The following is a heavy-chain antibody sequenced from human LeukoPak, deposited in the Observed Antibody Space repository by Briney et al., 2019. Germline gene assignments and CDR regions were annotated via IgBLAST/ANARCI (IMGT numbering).Heavy chain of an antibody. D-gene: IGHD2-2*01. CDR1: GYSFTSYW. CDR2: IHPGDSDT. Sequence: GGSLKISCKGSGYSFTSYWIGWVRQMPGKGLEWMGIIHPGDSDTRYSPSFQGQVTISADKSISTAYLQWSSLKASDTAMHYCARHIVPAGGWYFDLWGRGTLVTVSS. J-gene: IGHJ2*01. CDR3: ARHIVPAGGWYFDL. V-gene: IGHV5-51*01.